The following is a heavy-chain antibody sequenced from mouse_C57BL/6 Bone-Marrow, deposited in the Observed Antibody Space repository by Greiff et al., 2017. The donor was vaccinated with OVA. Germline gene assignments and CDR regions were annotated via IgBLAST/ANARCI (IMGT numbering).Heavy chain of an antibody. V-gene: IGHV1-55*01. D-gene: IGHD1-1*01. J-gene: IGHJ1*03. CDR2: IYPGSGST. CDR3: ARFITTVVAWYFDV. Sequence: VQLQQPGAELVKPGASVKMSCKASGYTFTSYWITWVKQRPGQGLEWIGDIYPGSGSTNYNEKFKSKATLTVDTSSSIAYMQLSSLTSEDSAVYYCARFITTVVAWYFDVWGTGTTVTVSS. CDR1: GYTFTSYW.